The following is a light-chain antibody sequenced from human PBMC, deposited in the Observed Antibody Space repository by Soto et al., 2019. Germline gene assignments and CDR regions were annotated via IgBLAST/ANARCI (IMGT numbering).Light chain of an antibody. J-gene: IGKJ5*01. CDR3: QQRSNWPIT. CDR1: QSVSSY. CDR2: DAS. Sequence: EIVLTQSPATLSLSPQEGATLSCRASQSVSSYLAWYQQKPGQAPRLLIYDASNRATGIPARFSGSGSGTDFTLTISSLEPEDFAVYYCQQRSNWPITFGQGTRLEIK. V-gene: IGKV3-11*01.